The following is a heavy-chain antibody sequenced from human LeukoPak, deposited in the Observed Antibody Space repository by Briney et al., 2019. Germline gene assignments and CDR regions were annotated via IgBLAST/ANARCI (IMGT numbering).Heavy chain of an antibody. CDR2: IYSGGHT. V-gene: IGHV3-53*04. CDR1: GFIVSTNY. CDR3: ARAIAEGAYFDY. Sequence: GGSLRLSCAASGFIVSTNYMSWVRQAPGKGLEWVSVIYSGGHTYYADSVKGRFTISRNNPKNALYLQMTSLRPEDTAVYYCARAIAEGAYFDYWGQGTLVTVSS. J-gene: IGHJ4*02. D-gene: IGHD6-13*01.